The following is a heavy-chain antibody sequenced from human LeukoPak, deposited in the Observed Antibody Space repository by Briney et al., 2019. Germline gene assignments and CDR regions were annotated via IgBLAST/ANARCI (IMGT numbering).Heavy chain of an antibody. CDR3: ARGGAFDI. V-gene: IGHV3-30-3*01. CDR2: ISYDGSNK. CDR1: GFTFSSYA. Sequence: GGSLRLSCAASGFTFSSYAMHWVRQAPGKGLEWVAVISYDGSNKYYADSVKGRFTISRDNAKNSLYLQMNSLRATDTAVYYCARGGAFDIWGQGTMVTVSS. J-gene: IGHJ3*02.